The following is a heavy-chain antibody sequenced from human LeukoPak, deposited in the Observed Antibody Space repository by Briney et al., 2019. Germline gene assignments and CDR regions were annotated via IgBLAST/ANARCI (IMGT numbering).Heavy chain of an antibody. CDR3: IRGLGGGSDY. Sequence: PGGSLRLSCAASGFSFSGSWMHWVRQAPAKGLVWVSRINSDGSTTTYADSVQGRFTISRDNAKNTLYLQVNSLRAEDTAVYYCIRGLGGGSDYWGLGTLVTVTS. CDR1: GFSFSGSW. V-gene: IGHV3-74*03. J-gene: IGHJ4*02. CDR2: INSDGSTT. D-gene: IGHD4-23*01.